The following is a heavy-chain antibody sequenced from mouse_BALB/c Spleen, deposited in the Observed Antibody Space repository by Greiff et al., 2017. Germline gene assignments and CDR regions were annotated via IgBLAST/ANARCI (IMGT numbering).Heavy chain of an antibody. D-gene: IGHD4-1*01. V-gene: IGHV1S22*01. CDR3: TRSDLTGFAY. Sequence: LQQPGSELVRPGASVKLSCKASGYTFTSYWMHWVKQRHGQGLEWIGNIYPGSGSTNYDEKFKSKGTLTVDTSSSTAYMHLSSLTSEDSAVYYCTRSDLTGFAYWGQGTLVTVSA. CDR2: IYPGSGST. CDR1: GYTFTSYW. J-gene: IGHJ3*01.